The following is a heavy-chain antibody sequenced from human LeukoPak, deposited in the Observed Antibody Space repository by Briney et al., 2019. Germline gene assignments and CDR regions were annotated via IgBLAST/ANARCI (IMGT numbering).Heavy chain of an antibody. J-gene: IGHJ5*01. Sequence: GGSLRISCAASGFSLSDYWMNWVRQTPGKGPEWLANIKQDGSGKNYVESVNGRFIISRDNAKNSGYLQMNSLRAEDTAVYYCVGGTGWLPLTWGQGTLVTVSS. CDR3: VGGTGWLPLT. D-gene: IGHD6-19*01. CDR1: GFSLSDYW. CDR2: IKQDGSGK. V-gene: IGHV3-7*01.